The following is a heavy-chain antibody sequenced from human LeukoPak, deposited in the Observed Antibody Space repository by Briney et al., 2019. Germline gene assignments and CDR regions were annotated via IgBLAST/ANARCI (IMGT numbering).Heavy chain of an antibody. Sequence: GGSLRLSCVASGFTFDGYGMSWVRHAPEEGLECVSSINSDGASTAYVDSVKGRFTISRDSAKNSLYLQMNSLRAEDTALYYCAKDMGDGYNYYWYFDLWGRGTLVTVSS. CDR2: INSDGAST. D-gene: IGHD5-24*01. J-gene: IGHJ2*01. CDR3: AKDMGDGYNYYWYFDL. CDR1: GFTFDGYG. V-gene: IGHV3-20*04.